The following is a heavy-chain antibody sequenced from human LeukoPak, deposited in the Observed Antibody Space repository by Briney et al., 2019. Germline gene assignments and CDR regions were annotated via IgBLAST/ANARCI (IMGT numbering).Heavy chain of an antibody. Sequence: GESLNICCNGSGYRCTSYWVGWVRQMPGKGLEWMGIIYPGDSDTRYSPSFQGQVTISADKSISTAYLQWSSLKASDTAMYYCARRITIFGVVIKDAFDIWGQGTMVTVSS. D-gene: IGHD3-3*01. CDR3: ARRITIFGVVIKDAFDI. J-gene: IGHJ3*02. V-gene: IGHV5-51*01. CDR2: IYPGDSDT. CDR1: GYRCTSYW.